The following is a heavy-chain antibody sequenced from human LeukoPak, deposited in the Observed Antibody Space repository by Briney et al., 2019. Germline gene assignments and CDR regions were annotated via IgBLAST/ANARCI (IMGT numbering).Heavy chain of an antibody. CDR3: ARVYCSGGGCKSPFYFDY. D-gene: IGHD2-15*01. CDR1: GGSISSRSYY. Sequence: SETLSLTCTVSGGSISSRSYYWGWIRQPPGKGLEWIGSVYYSGSAYYNPSLKSRVTISVDRSKNQFSLKLSSVTAADTAVYYCARVYCSGGGCKSPFYFDYWGQGTLVTVSS. V-gene: IGHV4-39*07. J-gene: IGHJ4*02. CDR2: VYYSGSA.